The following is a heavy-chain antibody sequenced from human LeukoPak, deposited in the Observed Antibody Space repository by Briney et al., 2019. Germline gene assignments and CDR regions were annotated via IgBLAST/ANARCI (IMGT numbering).Heavy chain of an antibody. V-gene: IGHV1-69*13. CDR2: IIPIFGTA. D-gene: IGHD4-17*01. J-gene: IGHJ6*03. Sequence: ASVKVSCKASGGTFSSYAISWVRQAPGQGLEWMGGIIPIFGTANYPQKFQGRVTITANESTSTAYMELSSLRSEDTAAYYCARGRWGYGDYDYYYYYMDVWGKGTTVTVSS. CDR3: ARGRWGYGDYDYYYYYMDV. CDR1: GGTFSSYA.